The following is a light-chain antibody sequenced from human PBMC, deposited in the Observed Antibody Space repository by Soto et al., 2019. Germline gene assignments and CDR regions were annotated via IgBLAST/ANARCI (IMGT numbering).Light chain of an antibody. J-gene: IGKJ4*02. CDR2: QAS. Sequence: DIQMTQSPSTLSASVGDRVTITCRASQSITYWLAWYQQRPGKAPNLLIYQASSLESGVPSRFSGSGSGTEFTLTSSSRQPDDFATYYGQQYRTYPITFGGGTKVEIK. CDR3: QQYRTYPIT. V-gene: IGKV1-5*03. CDR1: QSITYW.